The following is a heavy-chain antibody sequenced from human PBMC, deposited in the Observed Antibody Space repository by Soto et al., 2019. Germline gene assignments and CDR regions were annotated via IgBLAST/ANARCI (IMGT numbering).Heavy chain of an antibody. CDR2: INEDGSEK. J-gene: IGHJ4*02. Sequence: GGSLRLSCAASGFTFSIYWMSWVRQAPGKGLEWVANINEDGSEKKYVDSVKGRFTISRDNAKNSLYLQMNSLRAEDTAVFYRARDNGWNYLIYWGQGTPVTVSS. V-gene: IGHV3-7*01. D-gene: IGHD6-19*01. CDR1: GFTFSIYW. CDR3: ARDNGWNYLIY.